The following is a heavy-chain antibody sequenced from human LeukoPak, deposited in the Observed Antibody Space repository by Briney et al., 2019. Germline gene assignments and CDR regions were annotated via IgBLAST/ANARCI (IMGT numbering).Heavy chain of an antibody. CDR1: GYTFTNYD. V-gene: IGHV1-8*01. D-gene: IGHD5-12*01. J-gene: IGHJ3*02. Sequence: GASVKVSCKASGYTFTNYDINWVRQATGQGLEWMGYMKPNSGNTGYAQKFQGRVTMTRNTSISTAYMELSSLRSEDTAVYYCARGGGYSGYEADAFDIWGQGTMVTVSS. CDR3: ARGGGYSGYEADAFDI. CDR2: MKPNSGNT.